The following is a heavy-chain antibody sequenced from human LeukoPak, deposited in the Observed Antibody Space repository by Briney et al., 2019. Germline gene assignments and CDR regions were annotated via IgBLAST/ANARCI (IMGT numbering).Heavy chain of an antibody. V-gene: IGHV3-48*03. CDR3: ARVTSGSFDY. D-gene: IGHD1-26*01. CDR1: GFTFSSYG. Sequence: PGGSLRLSCAASGFTFSSYGMNWVRQAPGKGLEWVSYISSSGSTIYYADSVKGRFTISRDNAKNSLYLQMNSLRAEDTAVYYCARVTSGSFDYWGQGTLVTVSS. J-gene: IGHJ4*02. CDR2: ISSSGSTI.